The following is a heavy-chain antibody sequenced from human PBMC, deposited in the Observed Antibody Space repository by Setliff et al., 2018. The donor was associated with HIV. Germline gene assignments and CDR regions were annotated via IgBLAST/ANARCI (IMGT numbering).Heavy chain of an antibody. CDR3: ARDLIYYGSGSPSY. CDR2: ISAYNGNT. J-gene: IGHJ4*02. CDR1: GYSFINYG. D-gene: IGHD3-10*01. V-gene: IGHV1-18*01. Sequence: ASVKVSCKASGYSFINYGISWVRQAPGQGLEWMGWISAYNGNTDYAPRLLGRGTMTTDTSTSTAYMELRSLSSDDTAVYYCARDLIYYGSGSPSYWGQGTLVTVSS.